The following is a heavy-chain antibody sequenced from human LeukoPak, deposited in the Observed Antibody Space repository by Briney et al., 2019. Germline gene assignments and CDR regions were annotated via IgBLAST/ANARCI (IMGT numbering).Heavy chain of an antibody. CDR3: ARAGPRGDTAMVFTY. Sequence: GASVKVSCKASGGTFSSYTISWVRQAPGQGLEWMGRIIPILGIANYAQKFQGRVTITADKSTSTAYMELGSLRSEDTAVYYCARAGPRGDTAMVFTYWGQGTLVTVSS. CDR1: GGTFSSYT. V-gene: IGHV1-69*02. J-gene: IGHJ4*02. CDR2: IIPILGIA. D-gene: IGHD5-18*01.